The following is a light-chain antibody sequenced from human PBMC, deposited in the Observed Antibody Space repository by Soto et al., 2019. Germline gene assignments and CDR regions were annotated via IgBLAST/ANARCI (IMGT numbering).Light chain of an antibody. Sequence: QSVLTQPLSVSVSPGQRVTISCSGGSSNIGSNTVAWYQHLPGTAPPRLIFTAGQRPSGVPGRFSGSKSGTSASLAISGLQSEDEGDYYCSAWDNSLNGYVFGPGTKVTVL. CDR1: SSNIGSNT. J-gene: IGLJ1*01. CDR3: SAWDNSLNGYV. V-gene: IGLV1-44*01. CDR2: TAG.